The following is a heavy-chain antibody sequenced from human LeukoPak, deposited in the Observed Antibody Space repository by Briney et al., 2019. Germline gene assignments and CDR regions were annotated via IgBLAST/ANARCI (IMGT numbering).Heavy chain of an antibody. V-gene: IGHV4-39*07. CDR3: ARVAGYCSGGSCYSGFYYYYYMDV. D-gene: IGHD2-15*01. Sequence: PSETLSLTCTVSGGSISSSSYYWGWLRQPPGKGLEWIGSIYYSGSTYYNPSLKSRVTISVDTSKNQFSLKLSSVTAADTAVYYCARVAGYCSGGSCYSGFYYYYYMDVWGKGTTVTVSS. J-gene: IGHJ6*03. CDR1: GGSISSSSYY. CDR2: IYYSGST.